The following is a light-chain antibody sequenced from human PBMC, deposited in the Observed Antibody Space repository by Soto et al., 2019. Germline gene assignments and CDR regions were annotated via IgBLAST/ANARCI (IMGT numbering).Light chain of an antibody. Sequence: QSALTQPASVSGSPGQSITISCTRASSDSGTYNFFAWYQQHPGEAPKLIIYEATPRPSGVSNRFSGSKSGNTASLTISGLQADDEADYYCCSYAGTTTVFGGGTKLTVL. V-gene: IGLV2-23*01. CDR3: CSYAGTTTV. CDR2: EAT. J-gene: IGLJ2*01. CDR1: SSDSGTYNF.